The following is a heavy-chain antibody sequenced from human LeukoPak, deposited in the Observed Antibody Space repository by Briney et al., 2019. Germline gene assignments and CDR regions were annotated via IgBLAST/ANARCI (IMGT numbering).Heavy chain of an antibody. V-gene: IGHV4-61*08. J-gene: IGHJ4*02. CDR1: GASVSSSGYY. CDR2: IYHSGST. Sequence: SETLSLTCTVSGASVSSSGYYWSWIRQPPGKGLEWIGYIYHSGSTNYNPSLKSRVTISVDTSKNQFSLKLTSMTAADTAVYYCGKETIAATGTSVFFDYWGQGTLVTVSS. D-gene: IGHD6-13*01. CDR3: GKETIAATGTSVFFDY.